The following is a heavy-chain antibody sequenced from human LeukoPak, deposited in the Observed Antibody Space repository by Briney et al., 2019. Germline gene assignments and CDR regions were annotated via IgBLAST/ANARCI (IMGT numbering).Heavy chain of an antibody. D-gene: IGHD4-17*01. V-gene: IGHV3-23*01. CDR1: GFTFSTYA. J-gene: IGHJ4*02. Sequence: GGSLRLSCAASGFTFSTYAMSWVRQAPGKGLEWVSSIRGSDVSTYYADSVKGRFAISRDNSKNTLYLQMNSLRAEDTAVYYCAKDVYGDYGGLDYWGQGTLVTVSS. CDR2: IRGSDVST. CDR3: AKDVYGDYGGLDY.